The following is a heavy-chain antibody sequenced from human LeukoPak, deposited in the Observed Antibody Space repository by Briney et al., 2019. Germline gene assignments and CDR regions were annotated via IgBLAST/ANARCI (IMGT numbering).Heavy chain of an antibody. Sequence: PGGSLRLSCAASGFTFDDYGMSWVRQAPGKGLEWVSGINWNGGSTGYADSVKGRFTISRDNAKNSLYLQMNSLRAEDTALYYCARIGYSYGYGLDYYYYMDAWGKGTTVTVSS. CDR3: ARIGYSYGYGLDYYYYMDA. CDR1: GFTFDDYG. D-gene: IGHD5-18*01. J-gene: IGHJ6*03. V-gene: IGHV3-20*04. CDR2: INWNGGST.